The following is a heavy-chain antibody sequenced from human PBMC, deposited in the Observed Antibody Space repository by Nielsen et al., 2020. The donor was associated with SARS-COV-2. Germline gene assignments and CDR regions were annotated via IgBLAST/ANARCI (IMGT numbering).Heavy chain of an antibody. CDR3: ASYRFSHAMDV. J-gene: IGHJ6*02. V-gene: IGHV3-7*03. Sequence: VRQMPGKGLEWVANINQDGGEKYYVDSVRGRFTISRDNAKNSLYMQINSLRAEDTAVYYCASYRFSHAMDVWGQGTTATVSS. CDR2: INQDGGEK.